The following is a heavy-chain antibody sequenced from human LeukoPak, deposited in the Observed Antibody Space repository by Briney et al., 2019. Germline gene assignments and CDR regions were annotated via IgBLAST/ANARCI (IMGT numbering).Heavy chain of an antibody. D-gene: IGHD3-22*01. CDR2: INHSGST. CDR3: ARDRYFFDSSGYYYFDF. Sequence: PSETLSLTCAVYGESFSGYYWSWIRQPPGKGLEWIGEINHSGSTNYNPSLKSRVTISVDTSKNQSSLKLSSVTAADTAVYYCARDRYFFDSSGYYYFDFWGPGTLVTVSS. V-gene: IGHV4-34*01. CDR1: GESFSGYY. J-gene: IGHJ4*02.